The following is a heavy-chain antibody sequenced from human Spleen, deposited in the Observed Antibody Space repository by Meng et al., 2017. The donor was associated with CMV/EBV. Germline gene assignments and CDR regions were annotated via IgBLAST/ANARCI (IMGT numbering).Heavy chain of an antibody. CDR2: IYPGDSDT. CDR1: GYSFTSYW. V-gene: IGHV5-51*01. D-gene: IGHD6-6*01. CDR3: ARHPYSSSNLDYYYGMDV. Sequence: GESLKISCKGSGYSFTSYWIPRVRQMPGKGLEWMGIIYPGDSDTRYSPSFQGQVTISADKSISTASLQWTSLKASDTAIYFCARHPYSSSNLDYYYGMDVWGQGTTVTVSS. J-gene: IGHJ6*02.